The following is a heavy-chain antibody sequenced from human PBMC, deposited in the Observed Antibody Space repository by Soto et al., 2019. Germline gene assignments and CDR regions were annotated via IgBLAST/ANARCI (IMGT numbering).Heavy chain of an antibody. Sequence: EVQLVESGGGLVQPGGSLKLSCAASGFTFSGSAMHWVRQASGKGLEWVGRIRSKANSYATAYAASVKGRFTISRDDSKNTAYLQMNSLKTEDTAVYYCTSHMDGYCSSTSCYVAAMGWFDPWGQGTLVTVSS. CDR2: IRSKANSYAT. CDR1: GFTFSGSA. V-gene: IGHV3-73*02. D-gene: IGHD2-2*01. CDR3: TSHMDGYCSSTSCYVAAMGWFDP. J-gene: IGHJ5*02.